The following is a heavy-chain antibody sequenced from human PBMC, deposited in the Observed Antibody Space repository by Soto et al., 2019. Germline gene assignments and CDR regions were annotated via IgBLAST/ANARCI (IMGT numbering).Heavy chain of an antibody. CDR2: IYHRGST. Sequence: SETLSLTCAVSGGSISRGGYSWSLIRQPPGKGVVWVGYIYHRGSTSHTPPLKSRVTISVDGSKNHFSLKLSSVTAAATAVYYCARGGVDYYDSSGYYFSPYYFDYWGQGPLVTVHS. D-gene: IGHD3-22*01. J-gene: IGHJ4*02. CDR3: ARGGVDYYDSSGYYFSPYYFDY. V-gene: IGHV4-30-2*01. CDR1: GGSISRGGYS.